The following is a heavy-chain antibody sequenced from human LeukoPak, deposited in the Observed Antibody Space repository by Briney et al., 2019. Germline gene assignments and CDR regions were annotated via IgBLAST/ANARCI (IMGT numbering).Heavy chain of an antibody. CDR3: ARDQYYSDTSGYPYDV. CDR1: GFSFSIYN. V-gene: IGHV3-21*01. CDR2: ISGSSSQV. D-gene: IGHD3-22*01. Sequence: GGSLRLSCEASGFSFSIYNMNWVRLAPGKGLEWVSSISGSSSQVWYADSVKGRFTTSRDNAKNSLYLQMSSLRVEDTAIYYCARDQYYSDTSGYPYDVWGQGTMVTVS. J-gene: IGHJ3*01.